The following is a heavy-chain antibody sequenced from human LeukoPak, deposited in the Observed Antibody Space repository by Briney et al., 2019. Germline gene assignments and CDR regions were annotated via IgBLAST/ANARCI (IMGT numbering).Heavy chain of an antibody. D-gene: IGHD3-16*02. CDR1: GGSVRSYY. J-gene: IGHJ5*02. Sequence: PSETLSLTCTVSGGSVRSYYWNWIRQPPGKRLDWIGYIYYSGSTNYNPSLKSRVTISVDTSKNQFSLKLSSVTAADTAVYYCARGGPRSWFDPWGQGTLVTVSS. CDR3: ARGGPRSWFDP. V-gene: IGHV4-59*02. CDR2: IYYSGST.